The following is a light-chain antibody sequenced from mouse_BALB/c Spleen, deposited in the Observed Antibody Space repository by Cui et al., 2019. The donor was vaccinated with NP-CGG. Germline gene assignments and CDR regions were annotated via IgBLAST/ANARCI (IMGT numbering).Light chain of an antibody. CDR2: GTN. CDR3: ALWYSNHWV. V-gene: IGLV1*01. Sequence: QAVVTQESATTTSPGETVTTSCRSSTGAVTTSNYANWVQEKPDHLFTVLIGGTNNRVPGVPARFSGSLFGDKAALTITGAQTEDEAIYFCALWYSNHWVFGGGTKLTVL. J-gene: IGLJ1*01. CDR1: TGAVTTSNY.